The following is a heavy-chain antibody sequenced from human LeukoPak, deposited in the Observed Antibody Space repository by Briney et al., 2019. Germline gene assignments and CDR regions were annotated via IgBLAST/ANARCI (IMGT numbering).Heavy chain of an antibody. CDR3: ARDGSSGYYGLGAFDI. CDR1: GGSFSGYY. D-gene: IGHD3-22*01. V-gene: IGHV4-34*01. CDR2: MNHSRGT. J-gene: IGHJ3*02. Sequence: SETLSLTCAVYGGSFSGYYWNWIRQPPGKGLEWIGEMNHSRGTNYSPSLESRVTISVDTSKNLFSLKMTYVTAADTAVYYCARDGSSGYYGLGAFDIWGQGTMVTVSS.